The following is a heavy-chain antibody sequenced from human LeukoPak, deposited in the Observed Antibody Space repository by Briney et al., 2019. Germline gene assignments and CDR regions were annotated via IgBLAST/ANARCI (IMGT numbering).Heavy chain of an antibody. V-gene: IGHV1-69*13. CDR3: AREGYCSSTSCRYRD. CDR2: IISIFGTA. D-gene: IGHD2-2*01. J-gene: IGHJ4*02. CDR1: GGTFSSYA. Sequence: ASVKVSCKASGGTFSSYAISWVRQAPGQGLEWMGGIISIFGTANYAQKFQGRVTITADESTSTAYMELSSLRSEDTAVYYCAREGYCSSTSCRYRDWGQGTLVTVSS.